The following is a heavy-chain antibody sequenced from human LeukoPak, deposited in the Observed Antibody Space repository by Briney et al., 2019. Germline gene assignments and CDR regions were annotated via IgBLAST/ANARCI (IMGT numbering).Heavy chain of an antibody. CDR2: ISAYNGNT. D-gene: IGHD6-13*01. V-gene: IGHV1-18*01. CDR3: ARRLAAAGNNWFDP. J-gene: IGHJ5*02. Sequence: ASVKVSCKASGYTFTSYGISWVRQAPGQGLEWRGWISAYNGNTNYAQKLQGRVTMTTDTSTSTAYMELRSLRSGDTAVYYCARRLAAAGNNWFDPWGQGTLVTVSS. CDR1: GYTFTSYG.